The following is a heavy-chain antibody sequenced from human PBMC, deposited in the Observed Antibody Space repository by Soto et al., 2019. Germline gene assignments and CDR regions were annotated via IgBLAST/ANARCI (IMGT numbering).Heavy chain of an antibody. Sequence: GGSLRLSCEASGFTFRTYSMNWVRQAPGKGLEWISYISTSSSAVYYADSVKGRFSISRDNARNSLYLQMNSLRAADTAVYYCARLNKPGWFDPWGQGTLVTVSS. V-gene: IGHV3-48*01. CDR3: ARLNKPGWFDP. J-gene: IGHJ5*02. CDR1: GFTFRTYS. CDR2: ISTSSSAV.